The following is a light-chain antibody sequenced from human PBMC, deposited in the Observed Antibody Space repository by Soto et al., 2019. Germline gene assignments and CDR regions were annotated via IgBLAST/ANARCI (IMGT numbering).Light chain of an antibody. CDR2: WAS. Sequence: DIVMTQSPDSLAVSLGERATINCKSSQSVFFSSNNKNYLGWYQRKPGQPPKLLIYWASTRESGVPDRFSGSGSGTDFTLSISSLQAEDVAVYYCQQYYSIPWTFGQGTKV. CDR1: QSVFFSSNNKNY. CDR3: QQYYSIPWT. V-gene: IGKV4-1*01. J-gene: IGKJ1*01.